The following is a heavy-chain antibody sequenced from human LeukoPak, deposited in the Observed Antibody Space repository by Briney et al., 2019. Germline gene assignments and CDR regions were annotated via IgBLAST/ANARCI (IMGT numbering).Heavy chain of an antibody. J-gene: IGHJ4*02. CDR3: ASSETYSSSWYGLDY. CDR1: GYTFTSYG. CDR2: ISAYNGNT. Sequence: ASVKVSCKASGYTFTSYGISWVRQAPGQGLEWMGWISAYNGNTNYAQKLQGRVTMTTDTSTSTDYMELRSLRSDDTAVYYCASSETYSSSWYGLDYWGQGTLVTVSS. V-gene: IGHV1-18*01. D-gene: IGHD6-13*01.